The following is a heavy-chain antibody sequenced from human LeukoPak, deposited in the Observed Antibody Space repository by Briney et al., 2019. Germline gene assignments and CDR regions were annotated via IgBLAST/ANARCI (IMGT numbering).Heavy chain of an antibody. D-gene: IGHD3-3*01. Sequence: GGSLRLSCAASGFTVSSNYMSWVRQAPGKGLEWVSVIYSGGSTYYADSVKGRFTISRDNSKNTLYLQMNSLRAEDTAVYYCAREVYDPGNLAFSGYWGRGTLVTVSS. CDR3: AREVYDPGNLAFSGY. V-gene: IGHV3-53*01. J-gene: IGHJ4*02. CDR2: IYSGGST. CDR1: GFTVSSNY.